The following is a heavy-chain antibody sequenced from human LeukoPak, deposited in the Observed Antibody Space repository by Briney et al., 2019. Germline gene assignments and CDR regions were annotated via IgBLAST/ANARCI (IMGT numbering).Heavy chain of an antibody. CDR3: AKDLYSGPAGY. CDR1: GDTFSSYY. V-gene: IGHV1-46*01. J-gene: IGHJ4*02. D-gene: IGHD2-21*01. Sequence: ASVKVSCKASGDTFSSYYVHWVRQAPGQGLEWMGIMNPSGGSIRYAQKFQGRVTMTRDMSTSTVYMELSSLRSEDTAVYYCAKDLYSGPAGYWGQGILVTVSP. CDR2: MNPSGGSI.